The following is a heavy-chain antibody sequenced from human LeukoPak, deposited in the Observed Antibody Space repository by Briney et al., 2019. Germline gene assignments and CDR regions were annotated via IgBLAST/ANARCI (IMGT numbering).Heavy chain of an antibody. V-gene: IGHV4-4*07. J-gene: IGHJ6*02. Sequence: KPSETLSLTCSVSGGSISSYYWSWIRQPAAKGLEWIGRIYTSGSTNYNPSLKSRVTMSVDTSKNQFSLKLSSVTAADTAVYYCARAMHSGYVSLYGMDVWGQGTTVTVSS. CDR3: ARAMHSGYVSLYGMDV. CDR2: IYTSGST. CDR1: GGSISSYY. D-gene: IGHD5-12*01.